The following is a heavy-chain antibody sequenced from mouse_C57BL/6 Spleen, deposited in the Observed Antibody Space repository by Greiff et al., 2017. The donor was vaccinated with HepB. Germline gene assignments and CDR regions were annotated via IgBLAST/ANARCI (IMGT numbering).Heavy chain of an antibody. CDR3: ARRFVTTVGADY. D-gene: IGHD1-1*01. CDR2: INPSSGYT. J-gene: IGHJ2*01. V-gene: IGHV1-7*01. Sequence: VQGVESGAELAKPGASVKLSCKASGYTFTSYWMHWVKQRPGQGLEWIGYINPSSGYTKYNQKFKDKATLTADKSSSTAYMQLSSLTYEDSAVYYCARRFVTTVGADYWGQGTTLTVSS. CDR1: GYTFTSYW.